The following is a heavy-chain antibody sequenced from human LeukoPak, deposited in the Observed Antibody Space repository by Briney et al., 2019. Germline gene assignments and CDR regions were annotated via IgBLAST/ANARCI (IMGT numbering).Heavy chain of an antibody. CDR1: GFTFTSSA. D-gene: IGHD3-10*01. CDR3: AARSFGHYYYGMDV. J-gene: IGHJ6*02. Sequence: SVTVSCKASGFTFTSSAMQWVRQARGQRLEWIGWIVVGSGNTNYAQKFQERVTITRDMSTSTAYMELSSLRSEDTAVYYCAARSFGHYYYGMDVWGQGTMVTVSS. CDR2: IVVGSGNT. V-gene: IGHV1-58*02.